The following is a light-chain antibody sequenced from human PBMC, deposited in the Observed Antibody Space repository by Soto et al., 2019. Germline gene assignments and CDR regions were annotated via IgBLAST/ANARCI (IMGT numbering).Light chain of an antibody. J-gene: IGKJ4*01. CDR1: QSVSSSY. V-gene: IGKV3-20*01. Sequence: EIVLTQSPGTLSLSPGERATLPCRASQSVSSSYLAWYQQKPGQAPRLLIYGASGRATGIPDRFSGSGSGTDFTLTISRLEPEDFAVYYCQQYGTSPEITFGGGTKVEIK. CDR3: QQYGTSPEIT. CDR2: GAS.